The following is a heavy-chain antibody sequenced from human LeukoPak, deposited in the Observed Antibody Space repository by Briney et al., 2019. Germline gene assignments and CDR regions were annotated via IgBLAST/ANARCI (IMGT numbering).Heavy chain of an antibody. CDR3: ARPHTRRRSGYPPHY. Sequence: PSETLSLTCAVYGESFSGYYWSWIRQPPRKGLEWIGEINPSGSTNYNPSLKSRVTISVDTSKNQFSLNLSSVTAADTAVYYCARPHTRRRSGYPPHYWGHGTLVTVSS. CDR1: GESFSGYY. J-gene: IGHJ4*01. V-gene: IGHV4-34*01. CDR2: INPSGST. D-gene: IGHD3-3*01.